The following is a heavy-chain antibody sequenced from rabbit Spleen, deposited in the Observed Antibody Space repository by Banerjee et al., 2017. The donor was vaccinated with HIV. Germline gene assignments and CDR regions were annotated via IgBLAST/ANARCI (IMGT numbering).Heavy chain of an antibody. CDR3: ARGAYDSTTGYYNL. CDR2: IYTTSGST. V-gene: IGHV1S43*01. Sequence: QQQLEESGGGLVKPGGTLTLTCKASGFSFSSNYYICWVRQAPGKGLELSACIYTTSGSTWYAAWVSGRFTISRSTSLNTVDLKMTSLTAADTATYFCARGAYDSTTGYYNLWGPGTLVTVS. J-gene: IGHJ4*01. D-gene: IGHD1-1*01. CDR1: GFSFSSNYY.